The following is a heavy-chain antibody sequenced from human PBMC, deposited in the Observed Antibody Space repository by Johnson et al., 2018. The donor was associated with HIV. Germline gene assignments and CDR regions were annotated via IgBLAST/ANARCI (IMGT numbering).Heavy chain of an antibody. Sequence: QVQLLESGGGVVQPGRSLRLSCAASGFTFSSYAMHWVRQAPGKGLEWVAVISYDGSNKYYADSVKGRFTISRDNSKNTLYLQMNSLRAEDTAVYYCARDNLRQLDAFDIWGQGTMVTVSS. V-gene: IGHV3-30-3*01. D-gene: IGHD3-16*01. J-gene: IGHJ3*02. CDR3: ARDNLRQLDAFDI. CDR1: GFTFSSYA. CDR2: ISYDGSNK.